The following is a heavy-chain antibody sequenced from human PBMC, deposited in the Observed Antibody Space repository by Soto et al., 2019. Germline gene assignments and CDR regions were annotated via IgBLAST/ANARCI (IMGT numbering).Heavy chain of an antibody. Sequence: EVQLVESGGGLVKPGGSLRLSCAVSGLTFTNAWMTWVRQAPGKGLEWVGHIKSKPDGGTRDYGAPVKGRFIISRDDSKNTLYLDLNSLKTEDTAVYYCAKDLPFTSGGPLAYWGQGAQVIVSS. D-gene: IGHD3-16*01. CDR3: AKDLPFTSGGPLAY. CDR2: IKSKPDGGTR. J-gene: IGHJ4*02. CDR1: GLTFTNAW. V-gene: IGHV3-15*01.